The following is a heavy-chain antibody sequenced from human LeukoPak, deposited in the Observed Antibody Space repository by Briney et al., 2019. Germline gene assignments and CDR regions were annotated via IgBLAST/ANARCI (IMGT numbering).Heavy chain of an antibody. V-gene: IGHV4-39*01. Sequence: SETLSLTCTVSGGSTSSSNYYWGWIRQPPGKGLEWIGSIYYSGNTYYNPSLKSRVSISVDTPRNQFSLRLSSVTAADTAIYYCARHSIAVTDDCWGQGTLVTVSS. J-gene: IGHJ4*02. D-gene: IGHD6-19*01. CDR1: GGSTSSSNYY. CDR2: IYYSGNT. CDR3: ARHSIAVTDDC.